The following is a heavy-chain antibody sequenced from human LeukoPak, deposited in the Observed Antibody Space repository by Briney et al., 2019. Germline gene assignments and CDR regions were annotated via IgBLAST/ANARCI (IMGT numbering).Heavy chain of an antibody. CDR2: IYYSGST. J-gene: IGHJ4*02. V-gene: IGHV4-59*08. D-gene: IGHD3-22*01. CDR1: GGSISSYY. Sequence: SETLSLTCTVSGGSISSYYWSWIRQPPGKGLEWIGYIYYSGSTNYNPSCKSRVTISVDTSKNQFSLKLSSVTAADTAVHYCARQDAGWLPDYWGQGTLVTVSS. CDR3: ARQDAGWLPDY.